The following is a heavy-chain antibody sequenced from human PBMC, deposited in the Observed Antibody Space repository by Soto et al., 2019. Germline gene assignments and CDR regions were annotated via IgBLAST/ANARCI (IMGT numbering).Heavy chain of an antibody. J-gene: IGHJ4*02. CDR1: GFTFSSYA. CDR3: AREMNDYERGPFDY. Sequence: PGGSLRLSCAASGFTFSSYAMHWVRQAPGKGLEWVAVISYDGSNKYYADSVKGRFTISRDNSKNTLYLQMNSLRAEDTAVYYCAREMNDYERGPFDYWGQGTLVTVSS. CDR2: ISYDGSNK. D-gene: IGHD1-1*01. V-gene: IGHV3-30-3*01.